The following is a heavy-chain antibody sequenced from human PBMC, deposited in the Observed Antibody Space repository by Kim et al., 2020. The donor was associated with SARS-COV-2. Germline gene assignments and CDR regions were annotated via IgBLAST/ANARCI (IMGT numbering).Heavy chain of an antibody. D-gene: IGHD3-3*01. V-gene: IGHV4-39*01. J-gene: IGHJ6*02. Sequence: SETLSLTCTVSGGSISSSSYYWGWIRQPPGKGLEWIGSIYYSGSTYYNPSLKSRVTISVDTSKNQFSLKLSSVTAADTAVYYCARHFYTIFGVVTALYYYYGMDVWGQGTTVTVSS. CDR2: IYYSGST. CDR3: ARHFYTIFGVVTALYYYYGMDV. CDR1: GGSISSSSYY.